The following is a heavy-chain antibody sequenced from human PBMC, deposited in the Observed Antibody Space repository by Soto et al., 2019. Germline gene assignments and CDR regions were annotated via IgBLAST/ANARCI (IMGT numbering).Heavy chain of an antibody. CDR3: ARGQWLDSSAYSIEYPSFDY. Sequence: SETLSLTCTVSTDSISNYYWNWIRQPPGKGLEWIGYIYYSGSTRYNSSLKSRVPMSLDTSENQFSLKLTSVTTADTAVYYCARGQWLDSSAYSIEYPSFDYWGPGAQVTVSS. CDR1: TDSISNYY. V-gene: IGHV4-59*01. D-gene: IGHD3-22*01. CDR2: IYYSGST. J-gene: IGHJ4*01.